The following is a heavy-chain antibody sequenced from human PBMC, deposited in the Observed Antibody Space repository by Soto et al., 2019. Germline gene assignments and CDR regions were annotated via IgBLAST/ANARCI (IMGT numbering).Heavy chain of an antibody. J-gene: IGHJ4*02. V-gene: IGHV3-7*03. CDR1: GFTFSTYW. CDR2: IKQDGSEK. CDR3: ATTGGYSSTWLLYYFDY. D-gene: IGHD6-13*01. Sequence: EVQLVESGGGLVQPGGSLRLSCAASGFTFSTYWMSWVHQAPGKGLEWVANIKQDGSEKYYVDSVKGRFTISRDNAKNSLYLQMNSLRAEDTAVYYCATTGGYSSTWLLYYFDYWGQGTLVTVSS.